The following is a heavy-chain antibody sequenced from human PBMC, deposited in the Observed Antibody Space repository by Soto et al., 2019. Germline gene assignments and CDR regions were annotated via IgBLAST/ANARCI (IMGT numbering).Heavy chain of an antibody. CDR1: GGSISSGGYY. D-gene: IGHD3-10*01. Sequence: PSETLSLTCPFSGGSISSGGYYWTWIRQHPGKGLEWIGYNYYSGSTYYNPSLKSRVTISVDTSKNQFSLKLSSVTAADTAVYYCARAQGSGFLVSWGQGTLVTVSS. V-gene: IGHV4-30-4*08. J-gene: IGHJ4*02. CDR2: NYYSGST. CDR3: ARAQGSGFLVS.